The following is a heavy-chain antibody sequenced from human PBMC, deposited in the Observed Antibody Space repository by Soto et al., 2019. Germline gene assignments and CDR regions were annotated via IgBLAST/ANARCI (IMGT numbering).Heavy chain of an antibody. V-gene: IGHV1-8*01. CDR1: GYTFTSYD. Sequence: ASVKVSCKASGYTFTSYDINWVRQATGQGLEWMGWMNPNSGNTGYAQKFQGRVTMSRNTSISTAYMELSSLRSEDTAVYYCARGPYSDIAAVDPWGQGTLVTVSS. CDR2: MNPNSGNT. J-gene: IGHJ5*02. D-gene: IGHD6-13*01. CDR3: ARGPYSDIAAVDP.